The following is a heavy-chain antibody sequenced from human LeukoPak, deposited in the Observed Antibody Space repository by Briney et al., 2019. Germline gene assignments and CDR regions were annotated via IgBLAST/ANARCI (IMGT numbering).Heavy chain of an antibody. CDR3: AREKGYCSGGSCYSTIDY. V-gene: IGHV4-4*02. CDR1: GGSISSSNW. J-gene: IGHJ4*02. Sequence: SETLSLTCAVSGGSISSSNWWSWVRQPPGKGLEWIGEIYHSGSTNYNPSLKSRVTISVDKSKNQFSLKLSSVTAADTAVYYCAREKGYCSGGSCYSTIDYWGQGTLVTVSS. D-gene: IGHD2-15*01. CDR2: IYHSGST.